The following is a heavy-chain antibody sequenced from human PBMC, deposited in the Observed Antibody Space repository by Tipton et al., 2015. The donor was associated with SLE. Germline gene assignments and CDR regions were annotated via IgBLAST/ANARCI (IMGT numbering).Heavy chain of an antibody. Sequence: TLSLTCAVYGGSFSGYYWSWIRQPPGKGLEWIGEINHSGSTNYNPSLKSRVTISVDTSKNQFSLKLSSVTAADTAVYYCARTFRRYGDFGYWGQGTLVTVS. J-gene: IGHJ4*02. CDR1: GGSFSGYY. D-gene: IGHD4-17*01. CDR2: INHSGST. CDR3: ARTFRRYGDFGY. V-gene: IGHV4-34*01.